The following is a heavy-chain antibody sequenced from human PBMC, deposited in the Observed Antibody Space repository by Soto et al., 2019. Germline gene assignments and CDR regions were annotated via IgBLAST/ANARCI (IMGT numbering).Heavy chain of an antibody. Sequence: ETLSLTCTVSGGSISSYYWSWIRQPPGKGLEWIGYIYYSGSTNYNPSLKSRVTISVDTSKNQFSLKLSSVTAADTAVYYCARETAAAEDGSGYYFDYWGQGTLVTVSS. J-gene: IGHJ4*02. V-gene: IGHV4-59*01. CDR1: GGSISSYY. D-gene: IGHD6-13*01. CDR3: ARETAAAEDGSGYYFDY. CDR2: IYYSGST.